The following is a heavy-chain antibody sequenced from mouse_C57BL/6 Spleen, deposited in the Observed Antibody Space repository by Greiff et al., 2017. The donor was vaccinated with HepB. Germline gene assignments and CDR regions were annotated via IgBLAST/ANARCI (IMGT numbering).Heavy chain of an antibody. V-gene: IGHV5-17*01. D-gene: IGHD2-4*01. CDR1: GFTFSDYG. J-gene: IGHJ3*01. CDR2: ISSGSSTI. Sequence: VQLKESGGGLVKPGGSLKLSCAASGFTFSDYGMHWVRQAPEKGLEWVAYISSGSSTIYYADTVKGRFTISRDNAKNTLFLQMTSLRSEDTAMYYCAIYDYDLFAYWGQGTLVTVSA. CDR3: AIYDYDLFAY.